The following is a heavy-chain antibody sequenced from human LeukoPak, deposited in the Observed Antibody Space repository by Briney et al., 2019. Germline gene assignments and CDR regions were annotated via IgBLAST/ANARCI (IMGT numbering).Heavy chain of an antibody. CDR3: ARGGAGSPGGYFDY. Sequence: PSETLSLTCAVYGGSFSGYYWSWIRQPPGKGLEWIGEINHSGSTNYYPSRKSRVSISVDTSKNHFSPKLSSVTAADTAVYYCARGGAGSPGGYFDYWGQGTLVTVSS. J-gene: IGHJ4*02. V-gene: IGHV4-34*01. CDR1: GGSFSGYY. D-gene: IGHD3-10*01. CDR2: INHSGST.